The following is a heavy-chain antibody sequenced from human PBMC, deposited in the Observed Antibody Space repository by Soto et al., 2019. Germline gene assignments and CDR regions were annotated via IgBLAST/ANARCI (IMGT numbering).Heavy chain of an antibody. CDR3: ARVLHGSSRCDY. CDR2: INPNSGGT. J-gene: IGHJ4*02. D-gene: IGHD6-19*01. Sequence: ASVKVSCKASGYTFTGYYMHWVRQAPGQGLEWMGWINPNSGGTNYAQKFQGRVTMTRDTSISTAYMELSRLRSDDTAVYYCARVLHGSSRCDYWGQGTLVTVSS. V-gene: IGHV1-2*02. CDR1: GYTFTGYY.